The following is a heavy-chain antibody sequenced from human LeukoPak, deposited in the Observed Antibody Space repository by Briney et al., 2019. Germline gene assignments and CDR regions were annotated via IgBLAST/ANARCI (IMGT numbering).Heavy chain of an antibody. V-gene: IGHV3-64*01. D-gene: IGHD6-13*01. J-gene: IGHJ3*02. Sequence: PGGSLRLSCAASGFTFSSYAMHWVRQAPGKGLEYVSAISSNGGSTYYANSVKGRFTISRDNSKNTLYLQMGSLRAEDMAMYYCARAVGIAAAGTNAFDIWGQRTMVTVSS. CDR1: GFTFSSYA. CDR3: ARAVGIAAAGTNAFDI. CDR2: ISSNGGST.